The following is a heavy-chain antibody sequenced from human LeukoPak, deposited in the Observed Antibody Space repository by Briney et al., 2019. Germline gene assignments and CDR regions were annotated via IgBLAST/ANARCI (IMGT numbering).Heavy chain of an antibody. J-gene: IGHJ5*02. CDR2: MNPNSGNT. Sequence: ASVKVSCKASGYTFTTYDITWVRQATGQGLEWMGWMNPNSGNTGYAQKFQGRVTMTRNTSISTAYMELSSLRSDDTAVYYCARVGYCDGGICEEWFDPWGQGTLVTVSS. V-gene: IGHV1-8*01. CDR3: ARVGYCDGGICEEWFDP. CDR1: GYTFTTYD. D-gene: IGHD2-15*01.